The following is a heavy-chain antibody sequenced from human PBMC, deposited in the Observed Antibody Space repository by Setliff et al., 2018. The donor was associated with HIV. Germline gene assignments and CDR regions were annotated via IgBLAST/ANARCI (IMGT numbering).Heavy chain of an antibody. Sequence: RASVKVSCKASGYAFTSNYMHWVRQAPGQGLEWMALIYPSNGDTTYAQSFQGRVTMTLDTSTSTVYMELSILRAEDTAVYYCTKRTMPTGGFQHWGQGTLVTVSS. J-gene: IGHJ1*01. CDR1: GYAFTSNY. V-gene: IGHV1-46*01. CDR3: TKRTMPTGGFQH. D-gene: IGHD1-1*01. CDR2: IYPSNGDT.